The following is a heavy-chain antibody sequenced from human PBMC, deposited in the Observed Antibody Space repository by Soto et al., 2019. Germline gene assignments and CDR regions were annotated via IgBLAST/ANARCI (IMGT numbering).Heavy chain of an antibody. CDR3: ARDSQDIVVVPAARRPRPSPSGMDV. V-gene: IGHV4-59*01. D-gene: IGHD2-2*01. Sequence: NPSETLSLTCTVSGGSISSYYWSWIRQPPGKGLEWIGYIYYSGSTNYNPSLKSRVTISVDTSKNQFSLKLSSVTAADTAVYYCARDSQDIVVVPAARRPRPSPSGMDVWGQGTTVTVSS. J-gene: IGHJ6*02. CDR2: IYYSGST. CDR1: GGSISSYY.